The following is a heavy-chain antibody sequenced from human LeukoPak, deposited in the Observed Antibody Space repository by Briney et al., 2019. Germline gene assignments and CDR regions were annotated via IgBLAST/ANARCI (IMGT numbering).Heavy chain of an antibody. CDR1: GGTFSSYA. D-gene: IGHD2-15*01. J-gene: IGHJ4*02. V-gene: IGHV1-69*06. CDR3: ARLQDGSYYFDY. Sequence: GASVRVSCKASGGTFSSYAISWVRQAPGQGLEWMGGIIPIFGTANYAQKFQGRVTITADKSTSTAYMELSSLRSEDTAVYYCARLQDGSYYFDYCGQGTLVTVSS. CDR2: IIPIFGTA.